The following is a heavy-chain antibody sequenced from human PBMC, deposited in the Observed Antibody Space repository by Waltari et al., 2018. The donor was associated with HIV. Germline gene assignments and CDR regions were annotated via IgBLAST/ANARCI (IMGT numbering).Heavy chain of an antibody. J-gene: IGHJ4*02. CDR3: ARANYDFRYYFRY. CDR2: INNDGTT. Sequence: EVQVVETGGGLIQPGGSLRLSCAASGFTVSSSYISWVRQAPGKGLEWVSIINNDGTTYYTDSVKGRFTISRDNSKNTLYLQMNSLRAEDTALYYCARANYDFRYYFRYWGQGTLLTVSS. D-gene: IGHD3-3*01. CDR1: GFTVSSSY. V-gene: IGHV3-53*02.